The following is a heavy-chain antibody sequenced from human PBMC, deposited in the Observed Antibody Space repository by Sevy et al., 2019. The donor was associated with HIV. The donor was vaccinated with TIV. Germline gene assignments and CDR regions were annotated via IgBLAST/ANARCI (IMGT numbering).Heavy chain of an antibody. CDR3: ARGARGATALPDY. CDR1: GFNFSTYA. D-gene: IGHD5-12*01. CDR2: ISSDVIRK. Sequence: GGSLRLSCSVSGFNFSTYAMHWVRQAPGKGLEWVAVISSDVIRKYYGASVRGRFAISRDNSNNTLSLQMNSLRIEDTAVYYCARGARGATALPDYWGQGTLVTVS. J-gene: IGHJ4*02. V-gene: IGHV3-30*09.